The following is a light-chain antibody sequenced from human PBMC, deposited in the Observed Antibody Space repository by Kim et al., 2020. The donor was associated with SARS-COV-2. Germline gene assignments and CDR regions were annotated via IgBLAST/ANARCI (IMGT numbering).Light chain of an antibody. V-gene: IGLV3-1*01. CDR1: KLGDKY. CDR3: HAWDSSTVV. J-gene: IGLJ2*01. CDR2: QDS. Sequence: SYELTQPPSVSVSPGQTASITCSGDKLGDKYACWYQQKPGQSPVLVIYQDSKRPSGIPERFSCSNSGNTATLTISGTQAVDEADYYCHAWDSSTVVFGGG.